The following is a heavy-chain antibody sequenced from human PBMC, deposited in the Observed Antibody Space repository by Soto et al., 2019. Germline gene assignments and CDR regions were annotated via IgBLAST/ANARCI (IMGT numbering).Heavy chain of an antibody. V-gene: IGHV3-74*01. D-gene: IGHD1-26*01. CDR2: INSDGSST. CDR1: GFTFSSYW. J-gene: IGHJ2*01. Sequence: EVQLVESGGGLVQPGGSLRLSCAASGFTFSSYWMHWVRQAPGKGLVWVSRINSDGSSTSYADSVKGRFTISRDNAKNTLYLQMNSLRAEDTSVYYCTRGGSLNWYFDLWGRGTLVTVSS. CDR3: TRGGSLNWYFDL.